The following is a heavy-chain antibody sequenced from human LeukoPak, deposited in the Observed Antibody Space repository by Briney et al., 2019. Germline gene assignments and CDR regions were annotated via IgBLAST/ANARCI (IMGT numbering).Heavy chain of an antibody. V-gene: IGHV1-18*04. CDR1: GYIFTNYG. CDR2: ISGYNGNT. D-gene: IGHD5-18*01. J-gene: IGHJ5*02. Sequence: ASVKVSCKASGYIFTNYGISWVRQAPGQGLEWMGRISGYNGNTKYAQKFQGRVTMTTDTSTSTAYMELRSLISDDTAVYFCARDDLDTVMGACDRWGQGTLVIASS. CDR3: ARDDLDTVMGACDR.